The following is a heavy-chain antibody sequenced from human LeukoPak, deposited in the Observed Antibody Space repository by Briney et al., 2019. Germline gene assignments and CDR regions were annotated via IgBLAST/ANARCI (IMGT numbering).Heavy chain of an antibody. V-gene: IGHV4-38-2*02. CDR3: ARDGGNYPSSSYFDY. J-gene: IGHJ4*02. D-gene: IGHD6-13*01. Sequence: SETLSLTCTVSGYSISTGYYWDWIRQPPGKGLEWIGTFYHGGSTYYNPSLKSRVTISVDTSKNQFSLNLTSVTAADTAVYYCARDGGNYPSSSYFDYWGQGTLVTVSS. CDR2: FYHGGST. CDR1: GYSISTGYY.